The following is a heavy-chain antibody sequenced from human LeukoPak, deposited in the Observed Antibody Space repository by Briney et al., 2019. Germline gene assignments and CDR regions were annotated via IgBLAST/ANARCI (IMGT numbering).Heavy chain of an antibody. CDR3: ARFRYSSSDLDY. V-gene: IGHV3-48*03. CDR1: EFTFTNYD. Sequence: GGSLRLSCAASEFTFTNYDLNWVRQAPGKGLEWASYISSSGSTIYYADSVKGRFTISRDNAKNSLYLQMNSQRAEDTAVYYCARFRYSSSDLDYWGQGTLVTVSS. CDR2: ISSSGSTI. D-gene: IGHD6-6*01. J-gene: IGHJ4*02.